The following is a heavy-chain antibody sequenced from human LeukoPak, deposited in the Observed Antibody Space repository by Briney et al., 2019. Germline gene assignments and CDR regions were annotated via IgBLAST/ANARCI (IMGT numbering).Heavy chain of an antibody. CDR1: GGSFSGYY. CDR2: INHSGST. D-gene: IGHD3-10*01. J-gene: IGHJ4*02. V-gene: IGHV4-34*01. Sequence: PSETLSLTCAVYGGSFSGYYWSWIRQPPGKGLEWIGEINHSGSTNYNPSLKSRVTISVDTSKNQFSLKLSSVTAAETAVYYCAIYGSGSYYKDYWGQGTLVTVSS. CDR3: AIYGSGSYYKDY.